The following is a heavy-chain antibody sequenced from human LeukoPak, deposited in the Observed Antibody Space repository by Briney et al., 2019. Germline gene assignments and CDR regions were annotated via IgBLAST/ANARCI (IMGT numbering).Heavy chain of an antibody. CDR2: ISGSGGST. D-gene: IGHD5-18*01. CDR3: AKVIRYSYGWVDY. CDR1: GFSFMNAW. V-gene: IGHV3-23*01. Sequence: PGGSLRLSCAASGFSFMNAWMIWVRQAPGKGLEWVSAISGSGGSTYYADSVKGRFTISRDNSKNTLYLQMNSLRAEDTAVYYCAKVIRYSYGWVDYWGQGTLVTVSS. J-gene: IGHJ4*02.